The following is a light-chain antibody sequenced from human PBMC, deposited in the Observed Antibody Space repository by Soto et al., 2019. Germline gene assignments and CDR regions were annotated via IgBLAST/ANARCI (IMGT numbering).Light chain of an antibody. CDR2: AAS. CDR3: QQSYSTCT. Sequence: DIQVTQSASSLSVSLGDRVTTTWRASQSISSYLNWYQQKPGKAPKLLIYAASSLQSGVPSRFSGGGSGTDSTLTISSLEPEDVATYYCQQSYSTCTFGQGTRLEIK. J-gene: IGKJ5*01. CDR1: QSISSY. V-gene: IGKV1-39*01.